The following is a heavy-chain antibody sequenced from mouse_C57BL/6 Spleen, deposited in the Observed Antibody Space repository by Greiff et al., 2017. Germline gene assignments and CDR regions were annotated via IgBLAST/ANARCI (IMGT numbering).Heavy chain of an antibody. Sequence: VQLQESDAELVKPGASVKISCKVSGYTFTDPTIHWMKQRPEQGLEWIGYIYPRDGSTKYNEKFKGKATLTADKSSSTAYMQLNSLTSEDSAVYFCARSGVYYDSPMDYWGQGTSVTVSS. CDR2: IYPRDGST. CDR3: ARSGVYYDSPMDY. CDR1: GYTFTDPT. V-gene: IGHV1-78*01. J-gene: IGHJ4*01. D-gene: IGHD2-4*01.